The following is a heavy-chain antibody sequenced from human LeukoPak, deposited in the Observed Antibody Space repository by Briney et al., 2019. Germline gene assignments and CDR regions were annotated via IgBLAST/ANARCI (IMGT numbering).Heavy chain of an antibody. CDR1: GFTVSSNY. CDR2: IYSGGST. Sequence: GGSLRLSCAASGFTVSSNYMSWVRQAPGKGLEWVSVIYSGGSTYYADSVKGRFTISRDNSKNTLYLQMNSLRAGDTAVYYCARDCDPRVDAFDIWGQGTMVTVSS. J-gene: IGHJ3*02. V-gene: IGHV3-66*01. CDR3: ARDCDPRVDAFDI.